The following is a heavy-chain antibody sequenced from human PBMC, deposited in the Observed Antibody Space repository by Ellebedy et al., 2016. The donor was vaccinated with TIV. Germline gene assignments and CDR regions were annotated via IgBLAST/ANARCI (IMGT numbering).Heavy chain of an antibody. CDR1: GYTFTSYY. J-gene: IGHJ6*02. V-gene: IGHV1-46*01. CDR2: INPSGGST. Sequence: AASVKVSCKASGYTFTSYYIHWVRQAPGQGLEWMGIINPSGGSTSYAQKFQGRVTMTRDTSTSTVYMELSSLRSEDTAVYYCARDKNLHYSNSSGPEDVWGQGTTVTVSS. CDR3: ARDKNLHYSNSSGPEDV. D-gene: IGHD3-22*01.